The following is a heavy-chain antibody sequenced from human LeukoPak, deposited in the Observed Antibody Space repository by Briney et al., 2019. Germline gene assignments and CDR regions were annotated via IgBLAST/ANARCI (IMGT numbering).Heavy chain of an antibody. D-gene: IGHD6-6*01. V-gene: IGHV4-39*01. J-gene: IGHJ3*02. CDR2: IHYSGST. CDR3: ARSEGRPKDAFDI. CDR1: GGSISSRSHY. Sequence: SETLSLTCSVSGGSISSRSHYWGCIRQAPGKGLEWIGSIHYSGSTYYNPSLKSRVSISVDTSKNQFSLKVNSVTAADTAVYYCARSEGRPKDAFDIWGQGTMVTVSS.